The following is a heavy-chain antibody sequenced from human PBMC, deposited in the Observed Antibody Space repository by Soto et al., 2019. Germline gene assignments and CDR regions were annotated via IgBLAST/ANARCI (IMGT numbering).Heavy chain of an antibody. CDR1: GFSLSTSGVG. J-gene: IGHJ4*02. D-gene: IGHD4-17*01. CDR2: IYWDDYK. CDR3: AHKGYGDYPLDY. Sequence: QITLKESGPTLVKPTQTLTLTCTFSGFSLSTSGVGVGWIRQPPGKALEWLAVIYWDDYKHYSPSLKSRLTLTKATSKNQVVLTMTNMDPVDTATYYCAHKGYGDYPLDYWGQGTLLTVSS. V-gene: IGHV2-5*02.